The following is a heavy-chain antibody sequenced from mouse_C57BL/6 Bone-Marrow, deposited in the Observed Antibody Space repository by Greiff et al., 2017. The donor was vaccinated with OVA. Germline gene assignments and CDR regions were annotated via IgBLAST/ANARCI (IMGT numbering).Heavy chain of an antibody. CDR2: IDPSDSYT. Sequence: QVQLQQPGAELVKPGASVRLSCKASGYTFTSYWMQWVKQRPGQGLEWIGEIDPSDSYTNYNQKFKGKATLTVDTSSSTAYLQLSSLTSEDSAVYYSASYWDFDYWGQGTTLTVSS. V-gene: IGHV1-50*01. D-gene: IGHD4-1*01. J-gene: IGHJ2*01. CDR3: ASYWDFDY. CDR1: GYTFTSYW.